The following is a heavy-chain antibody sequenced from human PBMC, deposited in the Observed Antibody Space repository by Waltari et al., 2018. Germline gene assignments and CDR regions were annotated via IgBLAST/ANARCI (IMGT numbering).Heavy chain of an antibody. J-gene: IGHJ4*02. D-gene: IGHD1-26*01. Sequence: EVRLVESGGGLVKPGGSLRLPCAASGSTFSSYAMNWVRQAPGKGLEWVAGLSASGSRTFYAASVKGRFTISRDNSNNTLYAQMTSLTPEDTATYYCAMSLTVLVRADHWGQGTLVAVSS. CDR1: GSTFSSYA. V-gene: IGHV3-23*04. CDR2: LSASGSRT. CDR3: AMSLTVLVRADH.